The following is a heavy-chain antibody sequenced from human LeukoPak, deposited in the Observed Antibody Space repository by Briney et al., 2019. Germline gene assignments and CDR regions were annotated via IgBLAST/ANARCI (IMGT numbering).Heavy chain of an antibody. V-gene: IGHV1-2*02. CDR2: INPNSGGT. CDR3: ARDRGRGLIAVAGSRFDY. CDR1: GYTFTSYG. Sequence: GASVKVSCKASGYTFTSYGISWVRQAPGQGLEWMGWINPNSGGTNYAQKFQGRVTMTRDTSISTAYMELSRLRSDDTAVYYCARDRGRGLIAVAGSRFDYWGQGTLVTVSS. J-gene: IGHJ4*02. D-gene: IGHD6-19*01.